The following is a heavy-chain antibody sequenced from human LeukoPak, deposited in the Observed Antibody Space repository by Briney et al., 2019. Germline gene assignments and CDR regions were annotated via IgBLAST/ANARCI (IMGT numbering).Heavy chain of an antibody. CDR1: GFTFSSYG. V-gene: IGHV3-30*18. CDR2: ISYDGSNK. CDR3: AKLPLGNYYDSSGYYSYFDY. J-gene: IGHJ4*02. D-gene: IGHD3-22*01. Sequence: GGSLRLSCAASGFTFSSYGMHWVRQAPGKGLEWVAVISYDGSNKYYADSVKGRFTISRDNSKNTLYLQMNSLRAEDTAVYYCAKLPLGNYYDSSGYYSYFDYWGQGTLVTVSS.